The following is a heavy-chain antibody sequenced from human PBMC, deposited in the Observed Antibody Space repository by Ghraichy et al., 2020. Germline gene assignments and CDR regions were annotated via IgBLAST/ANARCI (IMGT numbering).Heavy chain of an antibody. D-gene: IGHD1-7*01. V-gene: IGHV4-34*01. CDR1: GGSFSGYY. J-gene: IGHJ4*02. CDR3: ARGTAGEYNWNYIPQLTSFDY. CDR2: INHSGST. Sequence: LSCAVYGGSFSGYYWSWIRQPPGKGLEWIGEINHSGSTNYNPSLKSRVTISVDTSKNQFSLKLSSVTAADTAVYYCARGTAGEYNWNYIPQLTSFDYWGQGTLVTVSS.